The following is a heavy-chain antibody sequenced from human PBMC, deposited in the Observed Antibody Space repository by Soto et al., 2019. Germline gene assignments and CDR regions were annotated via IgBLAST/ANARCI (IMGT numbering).Heavy chain of an antibody. D-gene: IGHD3-3*01. Sequence: SMRLSCAASGFTFSRYGMHWVRRAPGQGLDWVGVIWYDGSNKYDADSVKGRFTISRDNSKNTLYLQMNSLRTEDTAVYYCARDLIDPYPNYDVWSGYPNYYYGLDVWGQATTVNVSS. CDR1: GFTFSRYG. J-gene: IGHJ6*02. CDR2: IWYDGSNK. V-gene: IGHV3-33*01. CDR3: ARDLIDPYPNYDVWSGYPNYYYGLDV.